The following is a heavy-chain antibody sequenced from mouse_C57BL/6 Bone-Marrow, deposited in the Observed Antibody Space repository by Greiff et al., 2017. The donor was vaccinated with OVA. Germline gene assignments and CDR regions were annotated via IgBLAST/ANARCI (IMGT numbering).Heavy chain of an antibody. D-gene: IGHD2-4*01. V-gene: IGHV1-81*01. J-gene: IGHJ2*01. CDR3: ARLEAYDSHYFDY. Sequence: VQLQQSGAELARPGASVKLSCKASGYTFTSYGLSWVKQRTGQGLEWIGEIYPRSGNTYYNEKFKGKATLTADKSSSTAYMALRSLTSEDSAVYFCARLEAYDSHYFDYWGQGTTLTVSS. CDR2: IYPRSGNT. CDR1: GYTFTSYG.